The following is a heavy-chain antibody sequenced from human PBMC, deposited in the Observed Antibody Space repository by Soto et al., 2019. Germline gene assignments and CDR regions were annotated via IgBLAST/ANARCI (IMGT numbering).Heavy chain of an antibody. J-gene: IGHJ6*03. Sequence: QDQLVQSGVEVKKPGASVKVSCKASGYSFTNYGITWVRQAPGQGFEWMGWISAYNGNTNYAQKFQGRVTMTTDAYTSTAYLELRSLRSDDTAVYYCARDRGVPPPVAGNTHYYYYMDVWGKGTTVTVSS. V-gene: IGHV1-18*01. D-gene: IGHD6-19*01. CDR3: ARDRGVPPPVAGNTHYYYYMDV. CDR1: GYSFTNYG. CDR2: ISAYNGNT.